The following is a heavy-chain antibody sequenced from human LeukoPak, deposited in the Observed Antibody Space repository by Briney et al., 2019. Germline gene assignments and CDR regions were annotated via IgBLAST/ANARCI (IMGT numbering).Heavy chain of an antibody. CDR3: ARGSLVGATGEDY. CDR2: INPNSGGT. J-gene: IGHJ4*02. V-gene: IGHV1-2*02. CDR1: GYTFTGYY. D-gene: IGHD1-26*01. Sequence: ASVKVSCKASGYTFTGYYMHWVRQAPGQGLEWMGWINPNSGGTNYAQKFQGRVTMTRDTSISTAYMELSRLRSDDTAVYYCARGSLVGATGEDYWGQGTLVTVSS.